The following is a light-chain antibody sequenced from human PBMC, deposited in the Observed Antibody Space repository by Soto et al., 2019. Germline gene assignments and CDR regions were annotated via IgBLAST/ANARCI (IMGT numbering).Light chain of an antibody. CDR1: QSISSY. Sequence: DIQMTQSPSSLSASVGDRVTITCRASQSISSYLNWYQQKPGKAPKLLIYAASSLQSGVPSRFSGSGSGTDFALTISRLQPEDFATYDCQQSYSTLGTCGQGTKVDIK. J-gene: IGKJ1*01. CDR3: QQSYSTLGT. CDR2: AAS. V-gene: IGKV1-39*01.